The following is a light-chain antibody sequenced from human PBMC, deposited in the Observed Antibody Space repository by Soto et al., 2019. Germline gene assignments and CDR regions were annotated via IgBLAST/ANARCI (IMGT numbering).Light chain of an antibody. CDR1: NIGSKN. J-gene: IGLJ2*01. CDR2: DDR. V-gene: IGLV3-21*02. Sequence: SYELTQPPSVSEAPGQTARITCEGNNIGSKNVHWYQQKPGQAPALVVYDDRGQPSGVPERLSGSNSGNTATLTISRVEAGDEADYYCQVWDSTSDHVVFGGGTKLTVL. CDR3: QVWDSTSDHVV.